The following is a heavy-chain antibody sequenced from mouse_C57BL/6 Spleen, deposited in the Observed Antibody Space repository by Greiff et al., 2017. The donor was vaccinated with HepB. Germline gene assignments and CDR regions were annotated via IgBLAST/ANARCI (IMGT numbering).Heavy chain of an antibody. CDR3: TRERLTGTGYFDD. CDR2: IYPGNSDT. Sequence: VQLQQSGTVLARPGASVKMSCKTSGYTFTSYWMHWVKQRPGQGLEWIGAIYPGNSDTSYNQKFKGKAKLTAVTSASTAYMELSSLTNEDSAVYYCTRERLTGTGYFDDWGQGTTLTVSS. J-gene: IGHJ2*01. D-gene: IGHD4-1*01. V-gene: IGHV1-5*01. CDR1: GYTFTSYW.